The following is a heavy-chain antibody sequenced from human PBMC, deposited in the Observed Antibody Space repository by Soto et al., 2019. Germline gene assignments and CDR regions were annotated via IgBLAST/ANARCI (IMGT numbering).Heavy chain of an antibody. V-gene: IGHV3-23*01. CDR3: AKDHYRWADIVVVVAATGGLDY. CDR1: GFTFSSYA. D-gene: IGHD2-15*01. Sequence: GGSLRLSCAASGFTFSSYAMSWVRQAPGKGLEWVSAISGSGGSTYYADSVKGRFTISRDNSKNTLYLQMNSLRAEDTAVYYCAKDHYRWADIVVVVAATGGLDYWGQGTLVTVSS. CDR2: ISGSGGST. J-gene: IGHJ4*02.